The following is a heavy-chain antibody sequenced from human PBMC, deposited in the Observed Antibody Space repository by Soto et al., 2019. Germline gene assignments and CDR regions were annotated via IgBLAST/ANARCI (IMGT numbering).Heavy chain of an antibody. CDR2: TFYSGST. Sequence: SETLSLTCTVSGGSINSYYWSWIRQPPGKALEWIGYTFYSGSTKYNPSLKSRATISVDTSKTHFSLNLSSVTAADTAVYYCARVKGRYDPGMDVWGQGTTVTVSS. J-gene: IGHJ6*02. CDR1: GGSINSYY. CDR3: ARVKGRYDPGMDV. D-gene: IGHD3-9*01. V-gene: IGHV4-59*01.